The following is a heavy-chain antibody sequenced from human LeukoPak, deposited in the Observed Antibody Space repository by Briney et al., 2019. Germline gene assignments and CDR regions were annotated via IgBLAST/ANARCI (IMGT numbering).Heavy chain of an antibody. CDR2: IRYDGTNT. CDR3: STDPRLLIY. V-gene: IGHV3-30*02. Sequence: GGSLRLSCAASGFSFSDYDMHWVRQAPGKGLEWVTFIRYDGTNTYADSVKGRFTISRDNSKNTVYLQMNSLRTEDTALYYCSTDPRLLIYWGHGTLVTVSS. CDR1: GFSFSDYD. J-gene: IGHJ4*01. D-gene: IGHD2-8*01.